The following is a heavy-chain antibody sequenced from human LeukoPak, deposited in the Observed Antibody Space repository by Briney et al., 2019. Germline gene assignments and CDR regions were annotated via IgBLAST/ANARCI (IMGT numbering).Heavy chain of an antibody. J-gene: IGHJ3*02. V-gene: IGHV4-4*07. CDR2: IYTSGST. D-gene: IGHD1-1*01. Sequence: SETLSLTCTVSRGSISSYYWSWIRQPAGKGLEWIGRIYTSGSTNYNPSLKSRVTMSVDTSKNQFSLKLSSVTAADTAVYYCARTDLKLERRDNDAFDIWGQGTMVTVSS. CDR3: ARTDLKLERRDNDAFDI. CDR1: RGSISSYY.